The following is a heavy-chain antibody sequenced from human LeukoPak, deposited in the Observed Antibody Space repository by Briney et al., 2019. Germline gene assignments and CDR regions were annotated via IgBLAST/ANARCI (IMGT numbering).Heavy chain of an antibody. D-gene: IGHD1-26*01. CDR3: ARRVGGSYALDY. J-gene: IGHJ4*02. V-gene: IGHV4-39*07. CDR1: GGSISSSSYY. Sequence: SETLSLTCTVSGGSISSSSYYWGWIRQPPGKGLEWIGSIYYSGSTYYNPSLKSRVTISVDTSKNQFSLKLSSVTAADTAVYFCARRVGGSYALDYWGQGILVTVSS. CDR2: IYYSGST.